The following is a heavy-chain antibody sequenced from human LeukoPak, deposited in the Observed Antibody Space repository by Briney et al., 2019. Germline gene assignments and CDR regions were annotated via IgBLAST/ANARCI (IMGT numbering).Heavy chain of an antibody. J-gene: IGHJ6*03. CDR3: ARAPPYNWNYLKYYYYMDV. Sequence: SETLSLTCTVSGGSISSSSYYWGWIRQPPGKGLEWIGSIYYSGSTYYNPSPKSRVTISVDTSKNQFSLKLSSVTAADTAVYYCARAPPYNWNYLKYYYYMDVWGKGTTVTVSS. CDR2: IYYSGST. V-gene: IGHV4-39*01. CDR1: GGSISSSSYY. D-gene: IGHD1-7*01.